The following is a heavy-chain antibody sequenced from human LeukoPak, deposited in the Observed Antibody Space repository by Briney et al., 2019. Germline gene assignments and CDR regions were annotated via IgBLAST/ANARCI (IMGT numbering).Heavy chain of an antibody. V-gene: IGHV5-51*01. D-gene: IGHD2-8*02. Sequence: GESLKISCKVSGSIFVTYWIGWVRQLPGEGLEWMGIIHPRDSDTRYRPPFQGQVTMSVDKSISTAYLQWSSLKDSDTAIYYCARLGGVGFYYSDYWGQGTQVTVSS. J-gene: IGHJ4*02. CDR2: IHPRDSDT. CDR3: ARLGGVGFYYSDY. CDR1: GSIFVTYW.